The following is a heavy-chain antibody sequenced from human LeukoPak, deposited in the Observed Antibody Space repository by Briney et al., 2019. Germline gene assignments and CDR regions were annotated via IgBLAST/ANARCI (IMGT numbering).Heavy chain of an antibody. CDR2: IYYSGST. V-gene: IGHV4-59*12. CDR3: ARDITAAANIDY. Sequence: SETLSLTCTVSGGSISSYYWSWIRQPPGKGLEWIGYIYYSGSTNYNPSLKSRVTISVDTSKNQFSLKLSSVTAADTAVYYCARDITAAANIDYWGQGTLVTVSS. J-gene: IGHJ4*02. CDR1: GGSISSYY. D-gene: IGHD6-13*01.